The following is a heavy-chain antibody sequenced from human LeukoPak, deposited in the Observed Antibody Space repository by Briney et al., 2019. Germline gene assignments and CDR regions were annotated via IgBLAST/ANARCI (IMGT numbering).Heavy chain of an antibody. CDR2: IYTSGST. CDR3: ATSGYSGYIQV. J-gene: IGHJ4*02. V-gene: IGHV4-61*02. D-gene: IGHD5-12*01. Sequence: PSENLSLTCTVSGGSISSGSYYWSWIRQPAGKGLEWIGRIYTSGSTNYNPSLKSRVTISVDTSKNQFSLKLSSVTAADTAVYYCATSGYSGYIQVWGQGTLVTVSS. CDR1: GGSISSGSYY.